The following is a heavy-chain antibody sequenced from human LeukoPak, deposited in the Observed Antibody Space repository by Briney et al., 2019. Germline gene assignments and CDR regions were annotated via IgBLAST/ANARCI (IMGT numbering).Heavy chain of an antibody. CDR1: GFTFSSYG. CDR3: ARGVFGYDFDY. J-gene: IGHJ4*02. V-gene: IGHV3-21*01. Sequence: GSLRLSCAASGFTFSSYGMNWVRQAPGKGLEWVSSISSSTIYMDYSDSVRGRFTISRDNAENSLYLQMNSLRAEDTAVYYCARGVFGYDFDYWGQGTLVTVSS. D-gene: IGHD5-18*01. CDR2: ISSSTIYM.